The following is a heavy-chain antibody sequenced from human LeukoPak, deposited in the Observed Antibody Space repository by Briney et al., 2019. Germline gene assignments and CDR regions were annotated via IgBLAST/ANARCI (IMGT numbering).Heavy chain of an antibody. Sequence: SETLSLTCTVSGGSISSGDYYWSWIRQPPGKGLEWIGYIYYSGSTYYNPSLKSRVTISVDTSKNQFSLKLSSVTAADTVVYYCAGATDLGYCSGGSCYEYFYSDYWGQGTLVTVSS. CDR1: GGSISSGDYY. J-gene: IGHJ4*02. CDR2: IYYSGST. V-gene: IGHV4-30-4*01. CDR3: AGATDLGYCSGGSCYEYFYSDY. D-gene: IGHD2-15*01.